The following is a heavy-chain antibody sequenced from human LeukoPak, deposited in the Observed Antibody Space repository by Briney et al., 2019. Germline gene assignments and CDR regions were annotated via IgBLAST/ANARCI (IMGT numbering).Heavy chain of an antibody. Sequence: ASVKVSCKASGYTFTSYDINWVRQATGQGLEWMGWVNPNSGSTGYAQRFQGRLTLTSDTSRSTAYMELSNLRSDDTAVYYCARRLYVGYGRVGDWGQGTLVTVSS. J-gene: IGHJ4*02. D-gene: IGHD5-12*01. V-gene: IGHV1-8*01. CDR3: ARRLYVGYGRVGD. CDR2: VNPNSGST. CDR1: GYTFTSYD.